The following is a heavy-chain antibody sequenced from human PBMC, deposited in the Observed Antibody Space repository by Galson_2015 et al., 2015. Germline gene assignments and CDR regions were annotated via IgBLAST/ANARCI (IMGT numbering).Heavy chain of an antibody. D-gene: IGHD5-12*01. J-gene: IGHJ2*01. CDR3: EKWGAYSGYGQPWYFDL. V-gene: IGHV3-23*01. Sequence: SLRLSCAASGFTFSSYAMSWVRQAPGKGLEWVSAISGSGGSTYYADSVKGRFTISRDNSKNTLYLQMNSLRAEHTAVYYCEKWGAYSGYGQPWYFDLWGRGTLVTVSS. CDR1: GFTFSSYA. CDR2: ISGSGGST.